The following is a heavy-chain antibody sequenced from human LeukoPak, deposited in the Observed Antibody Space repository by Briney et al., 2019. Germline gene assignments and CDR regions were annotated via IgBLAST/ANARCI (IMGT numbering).Heavy chain of an antibody. CDR1: GGSISSSSYY. J-gene: IGHJ4*02. CDR3: ASRRRWGGVIDY. V-gene: IGHV4-39*01. CDR2: IYYSGST. D-gene: IGHD2-8*02. Sequence: PSETLSLTCTVSGGSISSSSYYWGWIRQPPGKGLEWIGSIYYSGSTYYNPSLKSRVTISVDTSKNQFSLKLSSVTAADTAVYYCASRRRWGGVIDYWGQGTLVTVSS.